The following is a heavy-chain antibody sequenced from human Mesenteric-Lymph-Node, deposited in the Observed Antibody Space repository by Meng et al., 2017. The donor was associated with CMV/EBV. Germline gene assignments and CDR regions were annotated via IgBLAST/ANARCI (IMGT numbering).Heavy chain of an antibody. CDR1: GDSFSGYF. D-gene: IGHD6-19*01. Sequence: GSLRLSCAVYGDSFSGYFCSWIRQPPGKGLEWIGEISQSRDAYYNPSLNSRVTMSVDTSKNQFSLKLSSVTAADTAVYYCARTQWHVGYFDNWGQGTLVTVSS. CDR3: ARTQWHVGYFDN. CDR2: ISQSRDA. J-gene: IGHJ4*02. V-gene: IGHV4-34*01.